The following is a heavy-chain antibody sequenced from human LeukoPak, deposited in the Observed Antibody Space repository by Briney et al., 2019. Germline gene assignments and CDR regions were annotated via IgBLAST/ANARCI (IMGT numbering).Heavy chain of an antibody. CDR1: GFTFDDCG. V-gene: IGHV3-20*04. CDR2: INWNGGST. D-gene: IGHD3-22*01. J-gene: IGHJ4*02. Sequence: GGSLRLSCAASGFTFDDCGMTWVRQAPGKGLEWVSGINWNGGSTCYADSVKGRFTISRDNAKNSLYLQMNSLRAEDTALYYCARLLSGYYYDYWGQRTLVTVSS. CDR3: ARLLSGYYYDY.